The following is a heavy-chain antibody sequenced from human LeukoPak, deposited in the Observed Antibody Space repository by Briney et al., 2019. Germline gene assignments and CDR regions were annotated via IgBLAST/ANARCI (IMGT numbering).Heavy chain of an antibody. V-gene: IGHV4-59*08. CDR1: GGSISSYY. CDR3: ARQVGATYFDY. Sequence: KASETLSLTCTVSGGSISSYYWSWIRQPPGKGLEWIGYIYYSGSTNYNPSLKSRVTISVDTSKNQFSLKLSSVTAADTAVYYCARQVGATYFDYWGQGTLVTVSS. D-gene: IGHD1-26*01. J-gene: IGHJ4*02. CDR2: IYYSGST.